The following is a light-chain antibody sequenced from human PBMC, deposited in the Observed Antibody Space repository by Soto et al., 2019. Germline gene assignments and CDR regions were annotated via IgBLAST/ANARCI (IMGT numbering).Light chain of an antibody. V-gene: IGKV1-17*01. CDR2: AAS. J-gene: IGKJ1*01. CDR1: QGIRND. CDR3: LQHNNYPRT. Sequence: DLQMTQSPSSLSASVGDRVTITCRASQGIRNDLNWYQQKPGKAPKRLIYAASSLQSGVPSRFSGSGSGTEFTLTISSLQPEDFATYYCLQHNNYPRTFGQGTKVEIK.